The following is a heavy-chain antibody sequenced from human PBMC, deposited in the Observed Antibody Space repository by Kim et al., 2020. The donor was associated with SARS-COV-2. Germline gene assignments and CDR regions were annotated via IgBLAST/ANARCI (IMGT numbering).Heavy chain of an antibody. CDR2: INAGNGNT. CDR3: ARDPGPNSVRSKYYYYGMDV. D-gene: IGHD3-16*01. V-gene: IGHV1-3*01. Sequence: ASVKVSCKASGYSFTSYAVHWVRQAPGQRLEWMGWINAGNGNTKYSQKLQGRVTITRDTSASTAYMELSSLRSEDTGVYYCARDPGPNSVRSKYYYYGMDVWGQGTTVTVSS. J-gene: IGHJ6*02. CDR1: GYSFTSYA.